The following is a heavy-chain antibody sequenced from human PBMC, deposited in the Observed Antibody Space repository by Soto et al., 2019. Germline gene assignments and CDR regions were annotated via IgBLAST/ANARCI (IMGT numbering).Heavy chain of an antibody. J-gene: IGHJ5*02. CDR2: IYYSGST. CDR1: GGSISSSSYY. V-gene: IGHV4-39*01. Sequence: QLQLQESGPGLVKPSETLSLTCTVSGGSISSSSYYWGWIRQPPGKGLEWIGSIYYSGSTYYNPSLKSRVSISVDTSKNQFSLKVSSVTAADTAVYYCARFFGELDWFDPWGQGTLVTVSS. D-gene: IGHD3-10*01. CDR3: ARFFGELDWFDP.